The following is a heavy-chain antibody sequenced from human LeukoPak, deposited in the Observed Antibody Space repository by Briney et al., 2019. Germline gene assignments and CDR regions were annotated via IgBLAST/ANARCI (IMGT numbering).Heavy chain of an antibody. CDR1: GYTFTRYG. CDR3: ARGDSGYDFAPFDY. V-gene: IGHV1-18*01. CDR2: ISANNGNT. Sequence: ASVKVSCKASGYTFTRYGIIWVRQAPGQGLGWMGWISANNGNTNYAQKLQGRVTMTTDTSTSTAYMELRSLRSDDTAVYYCARGDSGYDFAPFDYWGQGTLVTVSS. D-gene: IGHD5-12*01. J-gene: IGHJ4*02.